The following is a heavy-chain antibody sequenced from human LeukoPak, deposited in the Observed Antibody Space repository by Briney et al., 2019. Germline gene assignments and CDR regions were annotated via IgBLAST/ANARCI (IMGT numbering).Heavy chain of an antibody. Sequence: PGGSLRLSCAASGFTFSSYWMSWVRQAPGKGLEWVANIKQDGSEKYYVDSVKGRFTISRDNAKNSLYLQMNSLRAEDTAVYYCAREDCSSTSCQYDYWGQGTLVTVSS. CDR2: IKQDGSEK. CDR1: GFTFSSYW. CDR3: AREDCSSTSCQYDY. V-gene: IGHV3-7*01. D-gene: IGHD2-2*01. J-gene: IGHJ4*02.